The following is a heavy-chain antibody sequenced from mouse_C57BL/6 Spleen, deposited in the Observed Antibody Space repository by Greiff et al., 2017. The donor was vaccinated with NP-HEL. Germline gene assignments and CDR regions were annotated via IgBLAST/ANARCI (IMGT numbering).Heavy chain of an antibody. D-gene: IGHD1-1*01. CDR1: GYTFTSYW. Sequence: QVQLKQPGAELVMPGASVKLSCKASGYTFTSYWMHWVKQRPGQGLEWIGEIDPSDSYTNYNQKFKGKSTLTVDKSSSTAYMQLSSLTSEDSAVYYCARSIYYYGSIDYWGQGTTLTVSS. V-gene: IGHV1-69*01. J-gene: IGHJ2*01. CDR2: IDPSDSYT. CDR3: ARSIYYYGSIDY.